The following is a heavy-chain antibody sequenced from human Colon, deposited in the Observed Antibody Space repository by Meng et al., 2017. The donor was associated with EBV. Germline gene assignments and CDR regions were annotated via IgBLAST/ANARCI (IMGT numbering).Heavy chain of an antibody. CDR1: GDSISSDIW. J-gene: IGHJ4*02. CDR3: GRDQGRELINH. CDR2: VYHRGDT. Sequence: QVQLQESGPGLVKPSGXLSLTCTVSGDSISSDIWWSWVRQPPGKGLEWIGEVYHRGDTSYNPSLKSRVDISVDKSKNQFYLSLFSVTAADTAVYYCGRDQGRELINHWGQGTLVTVSS. D-gene: IGHD1-7*01. V-gene: IGHV4-4*02.